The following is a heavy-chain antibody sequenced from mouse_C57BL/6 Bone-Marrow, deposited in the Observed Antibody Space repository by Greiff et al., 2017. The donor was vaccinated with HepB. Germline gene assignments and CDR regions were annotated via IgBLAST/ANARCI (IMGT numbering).Heavy chain of an antibody. J-gene: IGHJ4*01. D-gene: IGHD2-1*01. CDR1: GFSLTSYA. CDR2: IWTGGGT. V-gene: IGHV2-9-1*01. CDR3: ARLYYGNLCAMDY. Sequence: VMLVESGPGLVAPSQSLSITCTVSGFSLTSYAISWVRQPPGKGLEWLGVIWTGGGTNYNSALKSRLSISKDNSKSQVFLKMNSLQTDDTARYYCARLYYGNLCAMDYWGQGTSVTVSS.